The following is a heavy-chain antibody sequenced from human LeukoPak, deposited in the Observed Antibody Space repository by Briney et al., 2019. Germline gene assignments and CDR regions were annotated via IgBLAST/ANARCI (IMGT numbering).Heavy chain of an antibody. CDR2: IYYSGST. CDR3: ARDTAMVSWFDP. J-gene: IGHJ5*02. Sequence: PSETLSLTCTVSGGSISSYYWSWLRQPPGKGLEWIGSIYYSGSTYYNPSLKSRVTISVDTSKNQFSLKLGSVTAADTAVYYCARDTAMVSWFDPWGQGTLVTVSS. CDR1: GGSISSYY. D-gene: IGHD5-18*01. V-gene: IGHV4-59*05.